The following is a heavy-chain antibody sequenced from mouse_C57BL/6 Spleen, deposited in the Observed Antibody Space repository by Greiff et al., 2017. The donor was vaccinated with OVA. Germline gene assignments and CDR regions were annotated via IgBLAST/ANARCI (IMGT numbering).Heavy chain of an antibody. CDR1: GYTFTDYY. D-gene: IGHD4-1*01. Sequence: VQLQQSGPELVKPGASVKISCKASGYTFTDYYMNWVKQSHGKSLEWIGDINPNNGGTSYNQKFKGKATLTVDKSSSTAYMELRSQTAEDSAGDDCARRDWEWWYFDVWGTGTTVTVSS. V-gene: IGHV1-26*01. J-gene: IGHJ1*03. CDR3: ARRDWEWWYFDV. CDR2: INPNNGGT.